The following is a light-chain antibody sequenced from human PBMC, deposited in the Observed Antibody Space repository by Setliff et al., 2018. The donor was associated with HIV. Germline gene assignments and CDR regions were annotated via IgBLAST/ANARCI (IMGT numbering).Light chain of an antibody. Sequence: QSVLTQPASVSGSPGQSITISCTGTRSDVGAYNYVSWYQQHPDKAPKLLIYEVTNRPSGVSNRFSGSKSGTTASLTISGLQAEDEAVYFCSSYTAITALVFGTGTKVTVL. CDR1: RSDVGAYNY. V-gene: IGLV2-14*01. CDR2: EVT. CDR3: SSYTAITALV. J-gene: IGLJ1*01.